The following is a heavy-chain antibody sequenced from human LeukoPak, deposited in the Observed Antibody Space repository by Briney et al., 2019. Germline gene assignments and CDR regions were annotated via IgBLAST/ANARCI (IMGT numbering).Heavy chain of an antibody. J-gene: IGHJ4*02. V-gene: IGHV4-34*01. Sequence: KASETLSLTCAVYGGSFSGYYWSWIRQPPGKGLEWIGEINHSGSTNYNPSLKSRVTISVDTSKNQFSLKLSSVTAADTAVYYCARVSVRPFDYWGQGTLVTVSS. CDR1: GGSFSGYY. CDR2: INHSGST. CDR3: ARVSVRPFDY.